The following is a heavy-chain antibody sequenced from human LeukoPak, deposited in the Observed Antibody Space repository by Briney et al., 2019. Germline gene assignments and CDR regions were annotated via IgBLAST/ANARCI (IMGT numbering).Heavy chain of an antibody. CDR3: ATKHLWSDGFDI. CDR1: GGSIRSDY. V-gene: IGHV4-4*07. J-gene: IGHJ3*02. CDR2: IYTSGRT. Sequence: SETLSLTCTVCGGSIRSDYCSWIRQPAGKGLEWMGRIYTSGRTNYNPSLKSRVTMSVDTSKNQFSLKLSSLTAADTAVYYCATKHLWSDGFDIWGQGTRVIVSS. D-gene: IGHD2-21*01.